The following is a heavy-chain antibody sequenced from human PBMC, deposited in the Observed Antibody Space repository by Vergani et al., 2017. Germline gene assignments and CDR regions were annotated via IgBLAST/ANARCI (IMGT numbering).Heavy chain of an antibody. J-gene: IGHJ5*02. CDR3: ARDQYYDYVWGSYRPNWFDP. D-gene: IGHD3-16*02. CDR1: GYTFTGYY. Sequence: QVQLVQSGAEVKKPGASVKVSCKASGYTFTGYYMHWVRQAPGQGLEWMGWINPNSGGTNYAQKSQGRVTMTRDTSISTAYMELSRLRSDDTAVYYCARDQYYDYVWGSYRPNWFDPWGQGTLVTVSS. V-gene: IGHV1-2*02. CDR2: INPNSGGT.